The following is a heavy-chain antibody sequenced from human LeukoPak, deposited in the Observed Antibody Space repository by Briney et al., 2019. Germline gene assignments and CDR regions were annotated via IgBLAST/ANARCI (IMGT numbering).Heavy chain of an antibody. CDR2: IYYSGST. V-gene: IGHV4-59*01. CDR1: GGSISSYY. D-gene: IGHD4-23*01. Sequence: SETLSLTCTVSGGSISSYYWSWIRQPPGKGLEWIGYIYYSGSTNYNPSLKSRVTISVDTSKNQFSLKLSSVTAADTAVYHCARERDGGPQVDDAFDIWGQGTMVTVSS. CDR3: ARERDGGPQVDDAFDI. J-gene: IGHJ3*02.